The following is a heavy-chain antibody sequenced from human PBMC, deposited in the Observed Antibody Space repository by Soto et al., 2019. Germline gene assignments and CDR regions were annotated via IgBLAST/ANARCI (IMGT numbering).Heavy chain of an antibody. CDR3: ARPNPAMVRGVIALSFDY. V-gene: IGHV5-51*03. CDR2: IYPGDSDT. CDR1: GYSFTSYW. D-gene: IGHD3-10*01. Sequence: EVQLVQSGAEVKKPGESLKISCKGSGYSFTSYWIGWVRQMPGKGLEWMGIIYPGDSDTRYSPSFQGQVTISADKSISTAYRQWSSLKASDTAMYYWARPNPAMVRGVIALSFDYWGQGTLVTVSS. J-gene: IGHJ4*02.